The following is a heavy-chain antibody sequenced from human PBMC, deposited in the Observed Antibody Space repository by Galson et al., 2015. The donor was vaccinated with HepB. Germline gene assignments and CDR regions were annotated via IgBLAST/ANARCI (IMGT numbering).Heavy chain of an antibody. V-gene: IGHV1-18*01. CDR3: ARDSYPVIVVVRDYYYYYMDV. D-gene: IGHD3-22*01. CDR2: ISAYNGNT. J-gene: IGHJ6*03. CDR1: GYTFTSYG. Sequence: SVKVSCKASGYTFTSYGISWVRQAPGQGLEWMGWISAYNGNTNYAQKLQGRVTMTTDTSTSTAYMELRSLRSDDTAVYYCARDSYPVIVVVRDYYYYYMDVWGKGTTVTVSS.